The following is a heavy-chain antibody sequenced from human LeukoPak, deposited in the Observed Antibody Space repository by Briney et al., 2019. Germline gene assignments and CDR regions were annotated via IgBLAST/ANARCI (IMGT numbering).Heavy chain of an antibody. Sequence: GGSLRLSCAASGFTFSSYGMHWVRQAPGKGLEWVAFIRYDGSNKYYADSVKGRFTISRDNSKNTLYLQMNSLRAEDTAVYYCAKVFHQLRYYFDYWGQGTLVTVSS. V-gene: IGHV3-30*02. CDR3: AKVFHQLRYYFDY. CDR2: IRYDGSNK. CDR1: GFTFSSYG. J-gene: IGHJ4*02. D-gene: IGHD2-2*01.